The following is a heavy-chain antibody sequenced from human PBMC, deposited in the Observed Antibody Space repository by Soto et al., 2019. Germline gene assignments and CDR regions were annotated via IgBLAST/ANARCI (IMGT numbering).Heavy chain of an antibody. V-gene: IGHV3-7*01. CDR1: GFTFSSYW. CDR2: IKQDGSEK. CDR3: ASYGFWSGYYRYYYMDV. D-gene: IGHD3-3*01. Sequence: GGSLRLSCAASGFTFSSYWMSWVRQAPGKGLEWVANIKQDGSEKYYVDSVKGRFTISRDNAKNSLYMQMNSLRAEDTAVYYCASYGFWSGYYRYYYMDVWGKGTTVTVSS. J-gene: IGHJ6*03.